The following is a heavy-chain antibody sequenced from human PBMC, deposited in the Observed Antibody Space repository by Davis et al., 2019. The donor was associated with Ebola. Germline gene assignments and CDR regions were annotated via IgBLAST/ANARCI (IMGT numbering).Heavy chain of an antibody. D-gene: IGHD1-26*01. CDR2: INSDGSST. CDR3: ARDPHRDIVGANTFDY. Sequence: HTGGSLRLSCAASGFTFSSYWMHWVRQAPGKGLVWVSRINSDGSSTSYADSVKGRFTISRDNSKNTLYLQMNSLRAEDTAVYYCARDPHRDIVGANTFDYWGQGTLVTVSS. V-gene: IGHV3-74*01. J-gene: IGHJ4*02. CDR1: GFTFSSYW.